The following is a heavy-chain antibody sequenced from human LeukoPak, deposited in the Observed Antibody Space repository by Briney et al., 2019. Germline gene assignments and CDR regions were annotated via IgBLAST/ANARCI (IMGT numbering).Heavy chain of an antibody. J-gene: IGHJ4*02. CDR1: GFTFSSYA. V-gene: IGHV3-23*01. CDR2: ISGSGGST. CDR3: AKDVEVVTMIVVVGHY. D-gene: IGHD3-22*01. Sequence: PGGSLRLSCAASGFTFSSYAMSWIRQAPGKGLECVSAISGSGGSTYYADSVKGRFTISRDNSKNTLYLQMNSLRAEDTAVYYCAKDVEVVTMIVVVGHYWGQGTLVTVSS.